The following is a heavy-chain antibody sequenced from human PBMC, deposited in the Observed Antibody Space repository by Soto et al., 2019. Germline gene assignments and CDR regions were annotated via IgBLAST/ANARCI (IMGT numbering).Heavy chain of an antibody. J-gene: IGHJ4*02. CDR1: GGSISSGDYY. CDR3: ARNGALDY. V-gene: IGHV4-30-4*01. Sequence: QVQLQESGPGLAKPSQTLSLTCTVSGGSISSGDYYWSWIRQPPGKGLEWIGYILYSGTTNYNPSLECRLTISVDTSKNQFSLKLTSVTAADTAVYYCARNGALDYWGRGTLVTVSS. CDR2: ILYSGTT. D-gene: IGHD2-8*01.